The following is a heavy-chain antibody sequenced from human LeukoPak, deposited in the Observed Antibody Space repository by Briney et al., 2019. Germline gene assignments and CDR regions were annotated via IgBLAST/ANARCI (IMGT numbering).Heavy chain of an antibody. Sequence: GASVKVSCKASGYTFTGYYMHWVRQAPGQGLEWMGWINPNSGGTNYAQKFQGRVTMTRDTSISTAYMELSRLRSDDTAVYYCARDLAFLEWSPPPYFDYWGQGTLVTVSS. CDR1: GYTFTGYY. D-gene: IGHD3-3*01. V-gene: IGHV1-2*02. CDR2: INPNSGGT. J-gene: IGHJ4*02. CDR3: ARDLAFLEWSPPPYFDY.